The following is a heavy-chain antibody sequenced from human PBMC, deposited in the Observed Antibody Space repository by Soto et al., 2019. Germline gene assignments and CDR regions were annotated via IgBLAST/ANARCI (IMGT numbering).Heavy chain of an antibody. CDR3: ARHVPSAGYYYGMDV. CDR1: GGTFSSYA. V-gene: IGHV1-69*12. D-gene: IGHD2-2*01. J-gene: IGHJ6*02. Sequence: QVQLVQSGAEVKKPGSSVKVSCKASGGTFSSYAISWVRQAPGQGREWMGGIIPIFGTANYAQKFQGRVTIAADESTSTAYMELSSLISEDTAVYYCARHVPSAGYYYGMDVWGQGTTVTVSS. CDR2: IIPIFGTA.